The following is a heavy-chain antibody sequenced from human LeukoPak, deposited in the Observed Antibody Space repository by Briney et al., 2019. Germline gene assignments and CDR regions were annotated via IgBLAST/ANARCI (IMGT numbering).Heavy chain of an antibody. CDR1: GGSFSGYY. J-gene: IGHJ4*02. CDR2: INHSGST. D-gene: IGHD6-19*01. V-gene: IGHV4-34*01. Sequence: SETLSLTCAVYGGSFSGYYWTYIRQPPGKGLEWIGEINHSGSTNYNPSLKSRVTISVDTSKNQFSLKLSSVTAADTAVYYCARGGGGWYVDYWGQGTLVTVSS. CDR3: ARGGGGWYVDY.